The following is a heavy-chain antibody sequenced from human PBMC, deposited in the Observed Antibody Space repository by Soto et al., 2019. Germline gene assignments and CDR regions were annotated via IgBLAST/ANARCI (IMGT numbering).Heavy chain of an antibody. D-gene: IGHD4-17*01. CDR2: IYYTGIT. CDR3: ARGGSYGDFFDY. J-gene: IGHJ4*02. Sequence: SETLSLTCTFAGFSISSNYLTWSRQSPGKGLEWIGYIYYTGITKYNPSLKSRVTISLDTSKHQFSLRLTSVTSADTAVYYCARGGSYGDFFDYWGQGAQVTXS. V-gene: IGHV4-59*01. CDR1: GFSISSNY.